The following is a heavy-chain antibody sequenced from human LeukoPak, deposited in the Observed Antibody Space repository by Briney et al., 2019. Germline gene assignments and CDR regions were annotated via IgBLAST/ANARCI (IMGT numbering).Heavy chain of an antibody. J-gene: IGHJ4*02. V-gene: IGHV3-74*01. CDR3: ARDLGGATGIDY. CDR1: RFTFSSYW. CDR2: INSDGSST. D-gene: IGHD1-26*01. Sequence: GGSLRLSCAASRFTFSSYWMRWVRQAPGKGLVWVSRINSDGSSTSYADSVKGRFTISRDNAKNTLYLQMNSLRAEDTAVYFCARDLGGATGIDYWGQGTLVTVSS.